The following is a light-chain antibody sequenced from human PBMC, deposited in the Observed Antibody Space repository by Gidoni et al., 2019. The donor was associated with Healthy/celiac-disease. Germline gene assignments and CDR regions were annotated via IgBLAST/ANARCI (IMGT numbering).Light chain of an antibody. J-gene: IGLJ3*02. V-gene: IGLV2-14*01. Sequence: QSALTQPAYVSGSPGQSITISCTGTSSYVGGYNYFSWYQQQPGKAPKLMLYEVSNRPSGVSNRFSGSKSGHTASLTISGLQAEDEADYYCSSYTSSSTLVFGGGTKLTVL. CDR3: SSYTSSSTLV. CDR2: EVS. CDR1: SSYVGGYNY.